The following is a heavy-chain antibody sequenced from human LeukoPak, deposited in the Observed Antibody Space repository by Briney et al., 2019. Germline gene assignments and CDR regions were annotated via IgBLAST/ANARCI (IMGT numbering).Heavy chain of an antibody. CDR3: ASSLVGAFDI. J-gene: IGHJ3*02. V-gene: IGHV4-39*07. D-gene: IGHD2-2*01. CDR2: IHYSGTT. CDR1: GGSISSRSYY. Sequence: SETLSLTCTVSGGSISSRSYYWGWIRQPPGKGLEWIGSIHYSGTTYYNPSLDSRVTISVDTSKNQFSLKLSSVTAADTAVYYCASSLVGAFDIWGQGTMVTVSS.